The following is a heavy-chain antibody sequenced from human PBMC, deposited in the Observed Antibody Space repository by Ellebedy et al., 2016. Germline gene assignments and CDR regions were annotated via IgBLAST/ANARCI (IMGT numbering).Heavy chain of an antibody. J-gene: IGHJ3*02. CDR3: ARTPPPALWFGEVNWNDAFDI. CDR1: GFSLSTSGVG. Sequence: SGPTLVKPTQTLTLTCTFSGFSLSTSGVGVGWIRQPPGKALEWLALIYWDDDKRYSPSLKSRLTITKDTSKNQVVLTMTNMDPVDTATYYCARTPPPALWFGEVNWNDAFDIWGQGTMVTVSS. D-gene: IGHD3-10*01. CDR2: IYWDDDK. V-gene: IGHV2-5*02.